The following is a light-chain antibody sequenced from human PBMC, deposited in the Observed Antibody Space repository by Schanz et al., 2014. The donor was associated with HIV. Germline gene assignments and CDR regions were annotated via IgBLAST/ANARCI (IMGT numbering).Light chain of an antibody. Sequence: EIVLTQSPGSLSLSPGERATLSCRASQSIRSTYLTWYQQKPGQAPRLLMYGASIRAAGIPDRFSGTGSGTDFTLTLSSLQPADFAVYFCQQRSGWHPTWSFGQGTKVHIK. CDR3: QQRSGWHPTWS. CDR1: QSIRSTY. CDR2: GAS. J-gene: IGKJ1*01. V-gene: IGKV3D-20*02.